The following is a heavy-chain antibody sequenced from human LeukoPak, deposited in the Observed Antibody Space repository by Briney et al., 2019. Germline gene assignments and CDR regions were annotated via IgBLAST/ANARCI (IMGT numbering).Heavy chain of an antibody. J-gene: IGHJ4*02. CDR3: ARGPLYSFDY. CDR2: INHSGST. CDR1: GGSFSGYY. V-gene: IGHV4-34*01. Sequence: SETLSLTCAVYGGSFSGYYWSWIRQPPGKGLEWIGEINHSGSTNYNPSLKSRVTISVDTSKNQFSLKLSSATAADTAVYYCARGPLYSFDYWGQGTLVTVSS.